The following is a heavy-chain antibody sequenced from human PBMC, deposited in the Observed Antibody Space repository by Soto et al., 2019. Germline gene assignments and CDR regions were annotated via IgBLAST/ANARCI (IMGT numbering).Heavy chain of an antibody. J-gene: IGHJ4*02. CDR2: INSDGSST. CDR1: GFTFSTYC. CDR3: VTRSGGSPGAFNY. D-gene: IGHD1-26*01. Sequence: PGGSLRLSCEASGFTFSTYCRHWVRQAPGKGLLWVSRINSDGSSTRYADSVKGRFTISRDNAKNTLYLQMNSLSVEDTAVYYCVTRSGGSPGAFNYWGQGTLVTVSS. V-gene: IGHV3-74*01.